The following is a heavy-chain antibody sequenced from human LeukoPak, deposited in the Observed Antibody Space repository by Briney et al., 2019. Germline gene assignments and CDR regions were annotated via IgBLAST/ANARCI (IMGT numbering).Heavy chain of an antibody. D-gene: IGHD2-21*02. J-gene: IGHJ6*03. Sequence: SETLSLTCAVYGGSFSGYYWSWVRQPPGKGLEWIGRIYTRGSTKYTPSLKSRVTMSVDTSKNQFSLKLSSVTAADTAVYYCARVTCGGDCRAHYYYYYMDVWGKGTTVTVSS. CDR1: GGSFSGYY. CDR2: IYTRGST. CDR3: ARVTCGGDCRAHYYYYYMDV. V-gene: IGHV4-59*10.